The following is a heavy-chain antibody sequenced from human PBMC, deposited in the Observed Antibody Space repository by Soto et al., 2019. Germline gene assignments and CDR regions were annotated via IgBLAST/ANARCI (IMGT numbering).Heavy chain of an antibody. Sequence: GGSLRLSCAAAGFTFTRYSMNWVRQAPGKGLDWVSSTSSTTNYIYYGDSMKGRFTISRDNAKNSLYLEMNSLRAEDTAVYYCARESEDLTSNFDYWGQGTLVTVAS. CDR1: GFTFTRYS. CDR3: ARESEDLTSNFDY. CDR2: TSSTTNYI. V-gene: IGHV3-21*06. J-gene: IGHJ4*02.